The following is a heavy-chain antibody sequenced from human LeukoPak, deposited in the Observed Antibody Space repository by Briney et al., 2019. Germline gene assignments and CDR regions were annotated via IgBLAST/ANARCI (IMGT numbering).Heavy chain of an antibody. J-gene: IGHJ5*02. CDR3: ARDLRGSPDR. Sequence: GGSLRLSCSASGFTFTTFWMNWVRQVPGKGLVWVSLINPDGSTTTYADSVKGRFTISRDNAKNTVYLQMNSLGGEDTAIYYCARDLRGSPDRWGQRTLVTVSS. CDR1: GFTFTTFW. CDR2: INPDGSTT. V-gene: IGHV3-74*01. D-gene: IGHD3-16*01.